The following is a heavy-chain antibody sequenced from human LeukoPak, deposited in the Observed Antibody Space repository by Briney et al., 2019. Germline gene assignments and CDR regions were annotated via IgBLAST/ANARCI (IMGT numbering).Heavy chain of an antibody. V-gene: IGHV3-11*01. CDR3: ARGNYYDSSYFDY. Sequence: TGGSLRLSCAASGFTFSDYYMSWIRQAPGKGLEWVSYISSSGSTIYYADSVKGRFTISRDNAKNSLYLQMNSLRAEDTAVYYCARGNYYDSSYFDYWGQGTLVTVSS. J-gene: IGHJ4*02. CDR2: ISSSGSTI. D-gene: IGHD3-22*01. CDR1: GFTFSDYY.